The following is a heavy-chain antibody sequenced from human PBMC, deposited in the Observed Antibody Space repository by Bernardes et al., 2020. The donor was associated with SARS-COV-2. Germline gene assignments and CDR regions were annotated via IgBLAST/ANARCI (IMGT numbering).Heavy chain of an antibody. V-gene: IGHV3-74*01. Sequence: GGSLRLSCSASGFTFSSYAMSWVRQAPGRGLEWVSLISGDGSRTDYADSVKGRFTVSRDNAKNTLYLQMNSLRVEDTAVYYCTRAPGGSYYAFWGHGSLVTVSS. CDR2: ISGDGSRT. CDR1: GFTFSSYA. J-gene: IGHJ4*01. D-gene: IGHD1-26*01. CDR3: TRAPGGSYYAF.